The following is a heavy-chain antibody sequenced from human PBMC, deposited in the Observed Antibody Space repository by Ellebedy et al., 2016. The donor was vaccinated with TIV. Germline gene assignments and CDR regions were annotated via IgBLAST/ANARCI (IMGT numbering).Heavy chain of an antibody. CDR2: VSDSGGGT. Sequence: GESLKISCEASGFTFSNYAMGWVRQAPGKGLEWVSTVSDSGGGTYYADSVKGRFTISRDNSKNTLNVQMNSLRVEDTAVYYCAKDSGRSGWYFDLWGRGTLVTVSS. J-gene: IGHJ2*01. D-gene: IGHD3-10*01. CDR3: AKDSGRSGWYFDL. V-gene: IGHV3-23*01. CDR1: GFTFSNYA.